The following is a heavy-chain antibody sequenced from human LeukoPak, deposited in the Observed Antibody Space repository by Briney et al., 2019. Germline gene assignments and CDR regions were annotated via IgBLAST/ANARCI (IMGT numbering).Heavy chain of an antibody. Sequence: SSETLSLTCTVSGGSISSYDWSWIRQPAGKGLEWIGRIYTSGSTNYNPSLKSRVTMSVDTSKNQFSLKLSSVTAADTAVYYCARDRGYDFWSGYSHFDYWGQGTLVTVSS. V-gene: IGHV4-4*07. D-gene: IGHD3-3*01. CDR1: GGSISSYD. CDR3: ARDRGYDFWSGYSHFDY. CDR2: IYTSGST. J-gene: IGHJ4*02.